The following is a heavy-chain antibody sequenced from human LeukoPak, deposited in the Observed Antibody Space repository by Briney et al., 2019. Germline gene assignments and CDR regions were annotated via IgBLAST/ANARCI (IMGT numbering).Heavy chain of an antibody. V-gene: IGHV3-30*02. D-gene: IGHD1-26*01. Sequence: GGSLRLSCGASGFIFDTHDMHWVRQAPGKGLEWVAFIRSDGHHTYYADSVKGRFTITRDNSKNTLYLQMNSLRLEDMALYYCAKPSGSGVDYWGRGTRVTVSS. CDR1: GFIFDTHD. CDR3: AKPSGSGVDY. J-gene: IGHJ4*02. CDR2: IRSDGHHT.